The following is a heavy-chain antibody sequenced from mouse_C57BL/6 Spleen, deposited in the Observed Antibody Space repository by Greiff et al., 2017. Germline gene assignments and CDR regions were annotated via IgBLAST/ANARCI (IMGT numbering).Heavy chain of an antibody. V-gene: IGHV5-4*01. D-gene: IGHD2-2*01. Sequence: DVMLVESGGGLVKPGGSLKLSCAASGFTFSSYAMSWVRQTPEKRLEWVATISDGGSYTYYPDNVKGRFTISRDNAKNNLYLQMSHLKSEDTAMYYCARDGYDGLFAYWGQGTLVTVSA. CDR1: GFTFSSYA. J-gene: IGHJ3*01. CDR2: ISDGGSYT. CDR3: ARDGYDGLFAY.